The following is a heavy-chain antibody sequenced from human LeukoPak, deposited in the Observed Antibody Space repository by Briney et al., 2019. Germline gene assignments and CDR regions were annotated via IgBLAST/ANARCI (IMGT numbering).Heavy chain of an antibody. CDR1: GGSFSGYY. V-gene: IGHV4-34*01. J-gene: IGHJ6*03. CDR2: INHSGST. Sequence: LETLSLTCAVYGGSFSGYYWSWIRQPPGKGLEWIGEINHSGSTNYNPSLKSRVTISVDTSKNQFSLKLSSVTAADTAIYYCARGTVVAGTFFSHYYMNVWGKGTTVTVSS. CDR3: ARGTVVAGTFFSHYYMNV. D-gene: IGHD2-15*01.